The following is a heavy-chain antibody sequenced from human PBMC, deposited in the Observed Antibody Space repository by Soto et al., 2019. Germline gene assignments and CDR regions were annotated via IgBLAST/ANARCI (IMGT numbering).Heavy chain of an antibody. Sequence: GGSLRLSCAASGFTFSSYGMHWVRQAPGKGLEWVAVIWYDGSNKYYADSVKGRFTISRDNSKNTLYLQMNSLRAEDTAVYYCARGEKTYYYDSSGYYYFDYRGQGTLVTVSS. D-gene: IGHD3-22*01. J-gene: IGHJ4*02. CDR1: GFTFSSYG. CDR3: ARGEKTYYYDSSGYYYFDY. CDR2: IWYDGSNK. V-gene: IGHV3-33*01.